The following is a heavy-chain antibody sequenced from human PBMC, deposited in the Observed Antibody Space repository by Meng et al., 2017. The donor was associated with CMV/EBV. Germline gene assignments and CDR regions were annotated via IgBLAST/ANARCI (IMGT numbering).Heavy chain of an antibody. J-gene: IGHJ6*02. V-gene: IGHV4-39*07. CDR1: GFTFSSYE. Sequence: ESLKISCAASGFTFSSYEMNWVRQPPGKGLEWIGSIYYSGSTYYNPSLKSRVTISVDTSKNQFSLKLSSVTAADTAVYYCARDNGARPGRPYYYYGMDVWGQGTTVTVSS. CDR2: IYYSGST. CDR3: ARDNGARPGRPYYYYGMDV. D-gene: IGHD6-6*01.